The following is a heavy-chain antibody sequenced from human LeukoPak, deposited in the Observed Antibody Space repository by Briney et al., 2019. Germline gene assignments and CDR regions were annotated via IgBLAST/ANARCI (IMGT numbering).Heavy chain of an antibody. J-gene: IGHJ3*02. CDR2: ISGSGGST. V-gene: IGHV3-23*01. D-gene: IGHD2-2*01. CDR3: AKGQDIVVIPTARGAFDI. Sequence: PGGSLRLSCAASGFTFSTYAMGWVRQAPGKGLNWVSGISGSGGSTYYADSVKGRFTISRDNSKNTLYLLMNSLRAEDTAVYYCAKGQDIVVIPTARGAFDIWGQGTMVTVSS. CDR1: GFTFSTYA.